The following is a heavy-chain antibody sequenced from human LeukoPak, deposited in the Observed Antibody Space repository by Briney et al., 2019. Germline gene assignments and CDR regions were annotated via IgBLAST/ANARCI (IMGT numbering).Heavy chain of an antibody. V-gene: IGHV1-24*01. CDR2: FDPEDGET. D-gene: IGHD1-26*01. Sequence: VATVKVSCKVSGYTLTELSMHWVRQAPGKGLEWMGGFDPEDGETTYAQKFQGRVTMTEDTSTDTAYMELSSLRSEDTAVYYCATFHKWELPYFDYWGQGTLVTVSS. CDR1: GYTLTELS. J-gene: IGHJ4*02. CDR3: ATFHKWELPYFDY.